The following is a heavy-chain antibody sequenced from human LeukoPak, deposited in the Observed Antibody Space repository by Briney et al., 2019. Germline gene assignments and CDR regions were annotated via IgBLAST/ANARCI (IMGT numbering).Heavy chain of an antibody. Sequence: GGCLRLSCAASGLTFSSYWMSWVRQAPGKGLEWVANIKQDGSEKYYVDSVKGRFTISRDNAKNMIYLQMISLRAEDTAVYYCVKALVGQTSGYWGQGTRVTVST. CDR1: GLTFSSYW. V-gene: IGHV3-7*01. CDR3: VKALVGQTSGY. J-gene: IGHJ4*02. D-gene: IGHD1-26*01. CDR2: IKQDGSEK.